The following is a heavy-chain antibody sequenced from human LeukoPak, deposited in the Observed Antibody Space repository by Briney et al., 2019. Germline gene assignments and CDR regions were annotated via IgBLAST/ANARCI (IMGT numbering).Heavy chain of an antibody. CDR3: AKEGDRGFVVADYFDY. CDR1: GFTFSSYS. J-gene: IGHJ4*02. CDR2: ISGSSGAT. D-gene: IGHD2-15*01. V-gene: IGHV3-23*01. Sequence: PGGSPRLSCAASGFTFSSYSMAWVRQAPGKGLEWVSTISGSSGATFYADSVKGRFTISRDNSKNTLYLEMSSLRAEDTAVYYCAKEGDRGFVVADYFDYWGQGTLVTVSS.